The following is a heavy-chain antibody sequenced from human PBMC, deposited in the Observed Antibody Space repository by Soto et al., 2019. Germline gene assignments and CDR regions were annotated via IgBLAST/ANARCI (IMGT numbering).Heavy chain of an antibody. V-gene: IGHV4-34*01. CDR2: INHSGST. CDR3: ARGRAQHFDWLLKYYFDY. CDR1: GGSFSGYY. D-gene: IGHD3-9*01. Sequence: SETLSLTCAVYGGSFSGYYWSWIRQPPGKGLEWIGEINHSGSTNYNPSLKSRVTISVDTSKNQFSLKLSSVTAADTAVYYCARGRAQHFDWLLKYYFDYWGQGTLVTVS. J-gene: IGHJ4*02.